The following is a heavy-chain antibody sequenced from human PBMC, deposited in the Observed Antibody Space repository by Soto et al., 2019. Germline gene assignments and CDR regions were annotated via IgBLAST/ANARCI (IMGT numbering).Heavy chain of an antibody. CDR2: IYYSGST. J-gene: IGHJ4*02. V-gene: IGHV4-30-4*01. CDR3: ARHLGEGYFDY. Sequence: TLSLTCTVSGGSISSGDYYWSRIRQPPGKGLEWIGYIYYSGSTYYNPSLKSRVTISVDTSKNHFSLKLSSVTAADTAVYYCARHLGEGYFDYWGQGTLVTVSS. CDR1: GGSISSGDYY.